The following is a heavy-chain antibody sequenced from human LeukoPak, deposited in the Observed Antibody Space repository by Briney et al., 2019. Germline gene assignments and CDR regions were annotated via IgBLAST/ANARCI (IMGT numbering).Heavy chain of an antibody. CDR2: INTDGSST. CDR1: GFTFISYG. J-gene: IGHJ4*01. CDR3: TRELPREVTLDY. Sequence: GGSLTLSCAASGFTFISYGMQWVRQAPGKGLVWVSRINTDGSSTSYADSVKGRFTVSRDNAKNTVYLQVNSLRAEDTAVYFCTRELPREVTLDYWGQGTLVTVSS. D-gene: IGHD2-21*02. V-gene: IGHV3-74*01.